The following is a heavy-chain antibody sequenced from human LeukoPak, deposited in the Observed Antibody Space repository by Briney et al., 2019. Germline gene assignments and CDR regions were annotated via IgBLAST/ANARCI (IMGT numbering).Heavy chain of an antibody. CDR3: ARDQWVNYYGSGSYYAYAFDI. V-gene: IGHV3-21*01. CDR1: GFPFSSYS. D-gene: IGHD3-10*01. Sequence: PGGSLRLSCAASGFPFSSYSMNWVRQAPGKGLEWVSSLSSSSSYIYYADSVKGRFTIPRDNAKNSLYLQMNSLRAEDTAVYYCARDQWVNYYGSGSYYAYAFDIWGQGAMVTVSS. J-gene: IGHJ3*02. CDR2: LSSSSSYI.